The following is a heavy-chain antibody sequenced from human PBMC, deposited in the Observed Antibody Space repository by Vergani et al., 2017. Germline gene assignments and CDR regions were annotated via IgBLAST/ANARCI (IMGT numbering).Heavy chain of an antibody. CDR1: GYTFSSYS. J-gene: IGHJ4*02. V-gene: IGHV3-48*01. D-gene: IGHD3-22*01. CDR3: ARDSPLDNYYDSSGHPPGGY. CDR2: ISSSSSTI. Sequence: EVQLVESGGGLVQPGGSLRLSCAASGYTFSSYSMTWVRQAPGKGLEWVSYISSSSSTIYYADSVKGRFTISRDNAKNSLYLQMNSLRAEDTAVYYCARDSPLDNYYDSSGHPPGGYWGQGTLVTVSS.